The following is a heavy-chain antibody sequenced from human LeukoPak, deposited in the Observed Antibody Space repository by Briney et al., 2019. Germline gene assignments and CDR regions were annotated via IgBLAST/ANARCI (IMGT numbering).Heavy chain of an antibody. CDR3: ARASSIAALDY. Sequence: PSETLSLTCTVSGGSISSYYWSWIRQPAGKGLEWIGSIYYSGSTYYNLTLKSRVTISVDTSKNQFSLKLSSVTAADTAVYYCARASSIAALDYWGQGTLVTVSS. CDR2: IYYSGST. V-gene: IGHV4-4*07. CDR1: GGSISSYY. J-gene: IGHJ4*02. D-gene: IGHD6-6*01.